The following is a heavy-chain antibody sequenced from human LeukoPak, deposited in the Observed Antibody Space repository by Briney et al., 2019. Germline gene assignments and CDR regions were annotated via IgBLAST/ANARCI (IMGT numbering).Heavy chain of an antibody. Sequence: ASVKVSCKASGYTFTGYYMHWVRQAPGQGLEWMGWINPNSGGTNYAQKFQGRVTMTRDTSISTAYMELSRLRSDDTAVYYCARPRTSGWIHDVYDIWGQGTMVTVSS. D-gene: IGHD6-19*01. CDR1: GYTFTGYY. V-gene: IGHV1-2*02. CDR2: INPNSGGT. CDR3: ARPRTSGWIHDVYDI. J-gene: IGHJ3*02.